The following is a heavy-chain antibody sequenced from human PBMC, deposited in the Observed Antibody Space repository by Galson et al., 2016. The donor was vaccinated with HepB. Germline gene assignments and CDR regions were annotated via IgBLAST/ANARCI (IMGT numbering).Heavy chain of an antibody. CDR1: GFTFSRFG. CDR3: ARAPTFDYDVSGYYPYYFDY. J-gene: IGHJ4*02. D-gene: IGHD3-22*01. CDR2: IWYDGSNN. V-gene: IGHV3-33*01. Sequence: SLRLSCAPSGFTFSRFGMHWVRQAPGKGLEWVAAIWYDGSNNYYADSVKGRFAISRDNRKNTLYLQMDSLRAEDTAVYFCARAPTFDYDVSGYYPYYFDYWGQGTLVTVSS.